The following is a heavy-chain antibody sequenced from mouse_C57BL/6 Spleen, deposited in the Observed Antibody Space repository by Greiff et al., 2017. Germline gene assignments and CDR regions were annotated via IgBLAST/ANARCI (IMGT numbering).Heavy chain of an antibody. CDR2: IYPGSGNT. J-gene: IGHJ4*01. D-gene: IGHD2-4*01. Sequence: QVQLKESGAELVRPGASVKLSCKASGYTFTDYYINWVKQRPGQGLEWIARIYPGSGNTYYNEKFKGKATLTAEKSSRTAYMQLSSLTSEDSAVYFCARDDYDYAMDYWGQGTSVTVSS. V-gene: IGHV1-76*01. CDR3: ARDDYDYAMDY. CDR1: GYTFTDYY.